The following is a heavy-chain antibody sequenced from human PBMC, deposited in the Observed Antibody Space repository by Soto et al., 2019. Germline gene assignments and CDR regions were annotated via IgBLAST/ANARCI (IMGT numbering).Heavy chain of an antibody. V-gene: IGHV4-31*03. J-gene: IGHJ4*02. CDR3: ARARRGSYGSGSLFDY. D-gene: IGHD3-10*01. CDR1: GGSIRSGGYY. Sequence: TLSLTCSVSGGSIRSGGYYWSWIRQHPGKGLEWIGYIYYSGSTYYNPSLKSRVTISVDTSKNQFSLKLSSVTAADTAVYYCARARRGSYGSGSLFDYWGQGTLVTVSS. CDR2: IYYSGST.